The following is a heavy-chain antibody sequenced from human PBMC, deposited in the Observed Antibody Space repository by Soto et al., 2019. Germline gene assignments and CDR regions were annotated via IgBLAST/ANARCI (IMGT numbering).Heavy chain of an antibody. J-gene: IGHJ5*02. D-gene: IGHD2-2*01. V-gene: IGHV4-59*06. CDR2: IYYSGST. CDR1: GGSISSYY. CDR3: ARANYIVVVPAATANWFDP. Sequence: SETLSLTCTVSGGSISSYYWSWIRQPPGKGLEWIGYIYYSGSTYYNPSLKSRVTISVDTSKNQFSLKLSSVTAADTAVYYCARANYIVVVPAATANWFDPWGQGTLVTVSS.